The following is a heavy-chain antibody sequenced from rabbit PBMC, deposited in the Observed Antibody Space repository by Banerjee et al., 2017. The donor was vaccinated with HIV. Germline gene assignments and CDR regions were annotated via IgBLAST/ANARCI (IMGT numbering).Heavy chain of an antibody. CDR3: TRGGNTVTYDL. V-gene: IGHV1S45*01. J-gene: IGHJ4*01. D-gene: IGHD7-1*01. Sequence: EESGGGLVKPEGSLTLTCTASGFSFSSSYWICWVRQAPGKGLEWIACIYAGSSGSTYYASWAKGRFTISKTSSTTVTLQMTSLTAADTATYFCTRGGNTVTYDLWGPGTLVTVS. CDR1: GFSFSSSYW. CDR2: IYAGSSGST.